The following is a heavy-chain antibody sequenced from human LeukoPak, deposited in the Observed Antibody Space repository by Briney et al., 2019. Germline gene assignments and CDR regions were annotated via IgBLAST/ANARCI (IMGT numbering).Heavy chain of an antibody. CDR2: ISGSGGST. CDR1: GFTFSSYA. Sequence: GGSLRLSCAASGFTFSSYAMSWVRQAPGKGLEWVSAISGSGGSTYYADSVKGRFTISRDNAKNSLYLQMNSLRAEDTAVFYCARGQWPDYWGQGTLLIVSS. V-gene: IGHV3-23*01. J-gene: IGHJ4*02. CDR3: ARGQWPDY. D-gene: IGHD6-19*01.